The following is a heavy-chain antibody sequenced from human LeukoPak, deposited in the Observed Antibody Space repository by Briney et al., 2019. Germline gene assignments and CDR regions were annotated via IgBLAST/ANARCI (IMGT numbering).Heavy chain of an antibody. CDR3: ARDRGPRTGFMVREAYDY. V-gene: IGHV3-74*01. CDR1: GFTFSDYW. Sequence: GGSLRLSCAASGFTFSDYWIHWVRQAPGKGLVWVSRINTDGSITSYADSVKGRFSISRDNAKNTLYLQMSSLRAEDTAVYYCARDRGPRTGFMVREAYDYWGQGTLVTVSS. CDR2: INTDGSIT. J-gene: IGHJ4*02. D-gene: IGHD3-10*01.